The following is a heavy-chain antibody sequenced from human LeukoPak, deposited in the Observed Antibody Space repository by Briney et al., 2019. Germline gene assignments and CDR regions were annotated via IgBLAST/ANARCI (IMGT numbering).Heavy chain of an antibody. Sequence: GGSLRLSCAASGFTFSNAWMTWVRQAPGKGLEWVSYISSSGSTIYYADSVKGRFTISRDNPKSTMNLQMNSLRAEDTAVYYCAKGGGSIGRSYYFDYWGQGILVTVSS. CDR1: GFTFSNAW. CDR3: AKGGGSIGRSYYFDY. J-gene: IGHJ4*02. CDR2: ISSSGSTI. V-gene: IGHV3-48*01. D-gene: IGHD2-15*01.